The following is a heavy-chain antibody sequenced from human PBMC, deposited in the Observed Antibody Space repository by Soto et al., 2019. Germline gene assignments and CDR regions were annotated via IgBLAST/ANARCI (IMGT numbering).Heavy chain of an antibody. V-gene: IGHV3-73*01. D-gene: IGHD3-16*02. CDR3: RAFGGVIPPPGFDY. J-gene: IGHJ4*02. Sequence: EVQLVESGGGLVQPGGSLKLSCAASGFTFSGSAMHWVRQASGKGLEWVGRIRSKANSYATAYAASVKGRFTISKDDSKSTAYLQMNSLKTEDTAVYYCRAFGGVIPPPGFDYWGQGTLVTVSS. CDR2: IRSKANSYAT. CDR1: GFTFSGSA.